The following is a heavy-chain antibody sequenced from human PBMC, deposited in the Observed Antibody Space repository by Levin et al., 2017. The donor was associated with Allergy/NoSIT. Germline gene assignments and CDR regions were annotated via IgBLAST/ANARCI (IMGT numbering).Heavy chain of an antibody. CDR2: INHSGST. CDR3: ARLVGATNYYYYGMDV. CDR1: GGSFSGYY. J-gene: IGHJ6*02. D-gene: IGHD1-26*01. V-gene: IGHV4-34*01. Sequence: SSETLSLTCAVYGGSFSGYYWSWIRQPPGKGLEWIGEINHSGSTNYNPSLKSRVTISVDTSKNQFSLKLSSVTAADTAVYYCARLVGATNYYYYGMDVWGQGTTVTVSS.